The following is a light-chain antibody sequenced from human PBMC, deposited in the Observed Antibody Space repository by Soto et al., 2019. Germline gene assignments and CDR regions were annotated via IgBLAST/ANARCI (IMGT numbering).Light chain of an antibody. Sequence: DIQWTQSPSFMSASVGDRVTITCRASQGISSYLAWYQQKPGKAPKLLIYAASTLQSGVPSRFSGSGSGTEGTITISRLKKEDGATYYCQQHNSYTITFGQGTRLEIK. J-gene: IGKJ5*01. CDR2: AAS. CDR1: QGISSY. CDR3: QQHNSYTIT. V-gene: IGKV1-9*01.